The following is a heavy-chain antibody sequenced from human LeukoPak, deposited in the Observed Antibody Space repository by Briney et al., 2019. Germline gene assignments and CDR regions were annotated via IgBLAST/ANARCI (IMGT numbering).Heavy chain of an antibody. Sequence: GASVKVSCKASGGTFSSYAISWVRQAPGQGLEWMGGIIPIFGTANYAQKFQGRVTITADESTNTAYMELRSLRSDDTAVYYCAGSLGYCTSNLCYLKYWGQGTLSPSPQ. V-gene: IGHV1-69*01. J-gene: IGHJ4*02. CDR1: GGTFSSYA. CDR3: AGSLGYCTSNLCYLKY. CDR2: IIPIFGTA. D-gene: IGHD2-2*01.